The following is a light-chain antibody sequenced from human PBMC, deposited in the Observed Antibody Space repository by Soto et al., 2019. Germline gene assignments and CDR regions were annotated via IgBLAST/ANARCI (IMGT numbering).Light chain of an antibody. J-gene: IGKJ4*01. Sequence: DIQMTQSPSTLSASVGDRVTITCRASQSLGNWLAWYQQKPGKAPKLLIYDAFTLQSGVPPRFSGSGSGTEFTLTISSLQPDDFAVYYCQQYKRYSLTFGGGTKVEIK. CDR2: DAF. CDR3: QQYKRYSLT. V-gene: IGKV1-5*01. CDR1: QSLGNW.